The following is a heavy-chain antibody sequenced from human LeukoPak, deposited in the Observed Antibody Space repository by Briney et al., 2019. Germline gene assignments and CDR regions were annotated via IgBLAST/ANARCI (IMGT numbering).Heavy chain of an antibody. D-gene: IGHD1-26*01. J-gene: IGHJ5*02. CDR2: ISGDGKGR. CDR1: GFTFSSYG. CDR3: AKDYEPLVGVHRWGDWFDP. V-gene: IGHV3-23*01. Sequence: GGTLRLSCAASGFTFSSYGMSWVRQAPGKGLQWVSAISGDGKGRDYPDSVKGRFTISRDNSKNTLYLQMNSLRAEDTAVYYCAKDYEPLVGVHRWGDWFDPWGQGTLVTVSS.